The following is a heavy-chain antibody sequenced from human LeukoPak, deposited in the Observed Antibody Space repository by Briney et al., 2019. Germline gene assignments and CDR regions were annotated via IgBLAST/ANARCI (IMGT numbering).Heavy chain of an antibody. Sequence: SETLSLTCAVYGGSFSGYYWSWIRQPPGKGLEWIGEINHSGSTNYNPSLKSRVTISVDTSKNQFSLKLSSVTAADTAVYYCARGSKYYDILDWGQGTLVTVSS. D-gene: IGHD3-9*01. CDR1: GGSFSGYY. CDR3: ARGSKYYDILD. V-gene: IGHV4-34*01. CDR2: INHSGST. J-gene: IGHJ4*02.